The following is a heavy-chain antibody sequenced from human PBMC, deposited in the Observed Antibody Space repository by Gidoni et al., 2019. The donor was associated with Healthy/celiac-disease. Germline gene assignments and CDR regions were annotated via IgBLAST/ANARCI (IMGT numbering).Heavy chain of an antibody. CDR1: GGTFSSYA. CDR3: ARDRFTGGLPRYYFDY. V-gene: IGHV1-69*01. J-gene: IGHJ4*02. Sequence: QVQLVQSGAEVKKPGSSVKVSCKASGGTFSSYAISWVRQAPGQGLEWMGGIIPIFGTANYAQKFQGRVTITADESTSTAYMELSSLRSEDTAVYYCARDRFTGGLPRYYFDYWGQGTLVTVSS. CDR2: IIPIFGTA. D-gene: IGHD7-27*01.